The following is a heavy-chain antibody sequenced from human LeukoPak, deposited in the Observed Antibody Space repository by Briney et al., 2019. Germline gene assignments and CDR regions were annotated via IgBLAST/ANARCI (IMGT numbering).Heavy chain of an antibody. J-gene: IGHJ4*02. CDR2: ISYDGSNK. D-gene: IGHD3-10*01. CDR3: ARGQVRGVNN. V-gene: IGHV3-30-3*01. Sequence: GGSLRLSCAASGFTFSSYAMHWVRQAPGKGLEWVAVISYDGSNKYYADSVKGRFTISRDNSKNTLYLQMNSLRAEDTAVYYCARGQVRGVNNWGQGTLVTVSS. CDR1: GFTFSSYA.